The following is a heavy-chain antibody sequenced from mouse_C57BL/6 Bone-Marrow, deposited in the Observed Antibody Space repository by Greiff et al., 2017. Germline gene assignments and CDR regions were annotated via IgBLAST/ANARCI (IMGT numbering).Heavy chain of an antibody. Sequence: EVQLQQSGPELVKPGASVKISCKASGYTFTDYYMNWVKQSHGKSLEWIGDINPNNGGTSYNQKFKGKATLTVDKSSSTAYMELRSLTSEDSAVYYCARSRDYGTGWFAYWGQGTLVTVSA. D-gene: IGHD2-4*01. CDR1: GYTFTDYY. J-gene: IGHJ3*01. CDR3: ARSRDYGTGWFAY. CDR2: INPNNGGT. V-gene: IGHV1-26*01.